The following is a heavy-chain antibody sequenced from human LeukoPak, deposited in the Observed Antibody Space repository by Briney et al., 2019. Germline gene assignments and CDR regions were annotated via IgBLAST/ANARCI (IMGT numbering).Heavy chain of an antibody. CDR3: ASMEMATIFGAFDI. J-gene: IGHJ3*02. CDR1: GGTFSSYT. CDR2: IIPILGIA. V-gene: IGHV1-69*02. Sequence: GASAKVSCKASGGTFSSYTISWVRQAPGQGLEWMGRIIPILGIANYAQKFQGRVTITADKSTSTAYMELSSLRSEDTAVYYCASMEMATIFGAFDIWGQGTMVTVSS. D-gene: IGHD5-24*01.